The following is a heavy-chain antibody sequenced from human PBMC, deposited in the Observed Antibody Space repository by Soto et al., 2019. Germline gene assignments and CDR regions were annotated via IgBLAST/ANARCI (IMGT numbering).Heavy chain of an antibody. CDR3: AKSYSSNWYDYFDN. V-gene: IGHV3-23*01. CDR1: GFTFSSFA. J-gene: IGHJ4*02. D-gene: IGHD6-13*01. CDR2: ISGSGGST. Sequence: GGSLRLSCAASGFTFSSFAMSWVRQAPGKGLEWVSAISGSGGSTYYADPVKGRFTISRDTSKNTLYLQMSSLRVEDTALYYCAKSYSSNWYDYFDNWGQGALVTVSS.